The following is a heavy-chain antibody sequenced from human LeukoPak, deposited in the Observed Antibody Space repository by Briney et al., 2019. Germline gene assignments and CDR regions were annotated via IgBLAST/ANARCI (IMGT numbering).Heavy chain of an antibody. CDR2: ISAYNGNT. CDR1: GYXFTSYG. CDR3: ARHKQQLVTFIDY. Sequence: ASVKVSCRASGYXFTSYGISWVREAPGQGLEWMGWISAYNGNTNYAQKLQGRVTMTTDTSTSTAYMELRSLRSDDTAVYYCARHKQQLVTFIDYWGQGTLVTVSS. V-gene: IGHV1-18*01. D-gene: IGHD6-13*01. J-gene: IGHJ4*02.